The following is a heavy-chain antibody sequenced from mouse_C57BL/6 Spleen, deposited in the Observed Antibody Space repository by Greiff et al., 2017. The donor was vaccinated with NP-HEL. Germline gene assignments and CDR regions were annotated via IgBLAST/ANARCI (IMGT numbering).Heavy chain of an antibody. CDR2: IYPRDGST. J-gene: IGHJ2*01. CDR1: GYTFTSYD. D-gene: IGHD1-1*01. V-gene: IGHV1-85*01. Sequence: QVQLQQSGPELVKPGASVKLSCKASGYTFTSYDINWVKQRPGQGLEWIGWIYPRDGSTKYNEKFKGKATLTVDTSSSTAYMELHSLTSEDSAVYCCARRDYYGSSYFDYWGQGTTLTVSS. CDR3: ARRDYYGSSYFDY.